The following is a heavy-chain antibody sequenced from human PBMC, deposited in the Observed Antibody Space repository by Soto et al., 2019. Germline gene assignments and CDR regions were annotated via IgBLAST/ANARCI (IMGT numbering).Heavy chain of an antibody. D-gene: IGHD6-13*01. CDR3: ARDTAAASPYYYGMDV. CDR2: INPSGGST. Sequence: ASVKVSCKASGYTFTSYYMHWVRHAPGQGLEWMGIINPSGGSTSYAQKFQGRVTMTRDTSTSTVYMELSSLRSEDTAVYYCARDTAAASPYYYGMDVWGQGTTVTVSS. CDR1: GYTFTSYY. J-gene: IGHJ6*02. V-gene: IGHV1-46*01.